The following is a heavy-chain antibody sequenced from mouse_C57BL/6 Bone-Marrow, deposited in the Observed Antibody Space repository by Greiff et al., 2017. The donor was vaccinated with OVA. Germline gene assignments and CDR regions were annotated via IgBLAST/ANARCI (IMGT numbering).Heavy chain of an antibody. D-gene: IGHD3-2*02. V-gene: IGHV2-9-1*01. CDR1: GFSLTSYA. CDR3: ARKAQATGYYFDD. J-gene: IGHJ2*01. CDR2: IWTGGGT. Sequence: QVQLQQSGPGLVAPSQSLSITCTVSGFSLTSYAISWVRQPPGKGLEWLGVIWTGGGTNYNSALKSSPSISKDNSKSQVFLKMNSLQTDDTARYYCARKAQATGYYFDDWGQGTTLTVSS.